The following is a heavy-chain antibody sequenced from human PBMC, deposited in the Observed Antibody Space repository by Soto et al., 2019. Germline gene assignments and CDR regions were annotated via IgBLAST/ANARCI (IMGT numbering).Heavy chain of an antibody. J-gene: IGHJ6*02. CDR3: ATRAGDYAYYYYGMDV. CDR2: FDPEDGET. CDR1: GYTLTELS. Sequence: ASVKVSCKVSGYTLTELSMHWVRQAPGKGLEWMGGFDPEDGETIYAQKFQGRVTMTEDTSTDTAYMELRSLRSEDTAVYYCATRAGDYAYYYYGMDVWGQGTTVTVSS. D-gene: IGHD4-17*01. V-gene: IGHV1-24*01.